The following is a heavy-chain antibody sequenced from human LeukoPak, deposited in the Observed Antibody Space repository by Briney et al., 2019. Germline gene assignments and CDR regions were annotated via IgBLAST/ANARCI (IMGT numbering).Heavy chain of an antibody. Sequence: SETLSLTCGVYDGSFIGDYWSWIRQSPGMGLEWIGQVYHSGSANYNPSLRSRVTISIDTSKKQFSLKLNSVTATDTAVYYCARHGVFYFDSWGRGTLATVSS. CDR3: ARHGVFYFDS. J-gene: IGHJ4*02. V-gene: IGHV4-34*01. CDR1: DGSFIGDY. D-gene: IGHD3-16*01. CDR2: VYHSGSA.